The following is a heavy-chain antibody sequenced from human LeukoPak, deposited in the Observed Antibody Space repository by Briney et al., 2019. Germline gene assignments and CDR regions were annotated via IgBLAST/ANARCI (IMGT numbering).Heavy chain of an antibody. CDR1: GGTFSSYA. V-gene: IGHV1-69*13. CDR3: AREGVAVVPAARHNWFDP. Sequence: SVKLSCKASGGTFSSYAISWVRQAPGQGLEWMGGIIPIFGTANYAQKFQGRVTITADESTSTAYMELSSLRSEDTAVYDCAREGVAVVPAARHNWFDPWGQGTLVTVSS. J-gene: IGHJ5*02. CDR2: IIPIFGTA. D-gene: IGHD2-2*01.